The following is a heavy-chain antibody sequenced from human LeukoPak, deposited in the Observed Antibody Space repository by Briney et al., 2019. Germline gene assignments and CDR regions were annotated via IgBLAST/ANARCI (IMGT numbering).Heavy chain of an antibody. Sequence: PGGSLRLSCAASGFTFSSYAMHWVRQAPGKGLEWVAVISYDGSNKYYADSVKGRFTISRDNSKNTLYLQMSSLRAEDTAVYYCARDRYSSGWYHAFDIWGQGTMVTVSS. D-gene: IGHD6-19*01. CDR1: GFTFSSYA. V-gene: IGHV3-30-3*01. J-gene: IGHJ3*02. CDR3: ARDRYSSGWYHAFDI. CDR2: ISYDGSNK.